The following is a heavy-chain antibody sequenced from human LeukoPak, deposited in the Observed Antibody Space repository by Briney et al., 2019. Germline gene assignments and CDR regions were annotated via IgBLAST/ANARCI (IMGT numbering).Heavy chain of an antibody. CDR2: INDGGII. D-gene: IGHD4-23*01. CDR1: GGSFSGYY. V-gene: IGHV4-34*01. Sequence: PSETLSLTCGVSGGSFSGYYWSWIRQPPGKGLEWIGNINDGGIINYNPSLKSRVTVSVDMSKRQFSLHLTSVTVADTAVYYCARELRWPCVGCNYMDVWGQGTTVTVSS. CDR3: ARELRWPCVGCNYMDV. J-gene: IGHJ6*03.